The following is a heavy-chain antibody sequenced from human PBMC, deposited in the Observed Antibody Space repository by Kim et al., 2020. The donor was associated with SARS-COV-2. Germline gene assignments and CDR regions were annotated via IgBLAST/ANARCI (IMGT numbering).Heavy chain of an antibody. J-gene: IGHJ4*02. Sequence: SLKSRVTISVDTSKNQFSRKLSSVTAADTAVYYCAGEAGYYGSGSYPVDYWGQGTLVTVSS. CDR3: AGEAGYYGSGSYPVDY. V-gene: IGHV4-34*01. D-gene: IGHD3-10*01.